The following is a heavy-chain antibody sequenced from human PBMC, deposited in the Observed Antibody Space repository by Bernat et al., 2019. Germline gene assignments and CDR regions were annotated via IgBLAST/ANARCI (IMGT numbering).Heavy chain of an antibody. CDR3: AREGRYRTLDY. Sequence: EVQVVEPGGGLVEPGGSLRVSCAASGVTFSGYSMNWVRQAPGKGLEWVSAISSDSRQIYYADSVKGRFTIARDNAKNSLYLQMNSLRAEDTAVYYCAREGRYRTLDYWGQGISVTVSS. CDR2: ISSDSRQI. J-gene: IGHJ4*02. D-gene: IGHD3-10*01. V-gene: IGHV3-21*01. CDR1: GVTFSGYS.